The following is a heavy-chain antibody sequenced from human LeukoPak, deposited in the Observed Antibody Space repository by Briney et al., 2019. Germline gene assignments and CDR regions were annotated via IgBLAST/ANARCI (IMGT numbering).Heavy chain of an antibody. V-gene: IGHV4-38-2*02. CDR2: VYHTASA. J-gene: IGHJ4*02. Sequence: KPSETLSLTCTVSGYSINSGYYWGWIRQSPGKGLEWIVTVYHTASAYYNPSLKSRVTTSVDTSKNQFSLKLSSVTAADTAVYYCTRGAGWLIDYWGQGILVTVSS. CDR1: GYSINSGYY. CDR3: TRGAGWLIDY. D-gene: IGHD3-16*01.